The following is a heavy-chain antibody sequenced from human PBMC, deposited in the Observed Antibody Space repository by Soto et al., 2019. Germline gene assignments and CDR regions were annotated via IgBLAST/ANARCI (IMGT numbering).Heavy chain of an antibody. CDR2: ISGSGAST. Sequence: EVQLLESGGGLVQPGGSLRLSCAASGITFSSYVLSWVRQAPGLGLEWVSSISGSGASTYYADSVKGRFTISRDTSKSTLYPHPNSLRLDDTAIYYCAKEAGGGAAMVTSYFDYWGQGTLVSVSS. CDR1: GITFSSYV. V-gene: IGHV3-23*01. D-gene: IGHD5-18*01. CDR3: AKEAGGGAAMVTSYFDY. J-gene: IGHJ4*02.